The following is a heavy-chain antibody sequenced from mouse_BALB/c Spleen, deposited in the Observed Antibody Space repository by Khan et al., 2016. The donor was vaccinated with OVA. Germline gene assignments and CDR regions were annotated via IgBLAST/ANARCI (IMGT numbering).Heavy chain of an antibody. J-gene: IGHJ1*01. CDR3: ARYYDKYGWYFDV. Sequence: QVQLKESGPGLVAPSQSLSITCTVSGFSLTSYGVHWVRQPPGKGLEWLGVIWAGGSTNYNSALMSRLSISKDNSKSQVFLKMNSLQTDDTAMYFCARYYDKYGWYFDVWGEGTTVTVSS. CDR2: IWAGGST. D-gene: IGHD2-1*01. V-gene: IGHV2-9*02. CDR1: GFSLTSYG.